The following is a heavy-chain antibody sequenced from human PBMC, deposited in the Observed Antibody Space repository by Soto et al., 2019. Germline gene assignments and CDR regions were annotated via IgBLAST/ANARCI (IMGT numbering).Heavy chain of an antibody. CDR2: ISAYNGNT. D-gene: IGHD6-19*01. Sequence: ASVKVSFKASGYTFTSYGISWVRQAPGQGLEWMGWISAYNGNTNYAQKLQGRVTMTTDTSTSTAYMELRSLRSDDTAVYYCATNPAIAVAGTEYDYWGQGTLVTVSS. CDR1: GYTFTSYG. J-gene: IGHJ4*02. V-gene: IGHV1-18*01. CDR3: ATNPAIAVAGTEYDY.